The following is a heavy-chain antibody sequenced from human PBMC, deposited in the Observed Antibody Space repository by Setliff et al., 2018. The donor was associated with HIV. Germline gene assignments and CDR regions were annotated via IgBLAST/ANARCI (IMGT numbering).Heavy chain of an antibody. V-gene: IGHV4-59*08. J-gene: IGHJ4*02. CDR1: GGSISSYY. D-gene: IGHD1-26*01. Sequence: PSETLSLTCTVSGGSISSYYWSWIRQPPGKGLEWIGYIYYSGSTNYNPSLKSRVTISVDTSKNQFSLKLSSVTAADTAVYYCARAFSGNYYGGVDYWGQGTLVTVSS. CDR3: ARAFSGNYYGGVDY. CDR2: IYYSGST.